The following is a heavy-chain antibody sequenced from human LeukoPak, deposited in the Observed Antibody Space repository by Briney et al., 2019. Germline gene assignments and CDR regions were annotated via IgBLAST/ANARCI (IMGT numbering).Heavy chain of an antibody. D-gene: IGHD3-10*01. CDR1: GFTFSSYE. V-gene: IGHV3-48*03. CDR2: ISSSGSTI. Sequence: PGGSLRLSCAASGFTFSSYEMNWVRQAPGKGLEWVSYISSSGSTIYYADSVRGRFTISRDNAKNSLYLQMNSLRAEDTAVYYCARPSGSGSSHDAFDIWGQGTMVTVSS. CDR3: ARPSGSGSSHDAFDI. J-gene: IGHJ3*02.